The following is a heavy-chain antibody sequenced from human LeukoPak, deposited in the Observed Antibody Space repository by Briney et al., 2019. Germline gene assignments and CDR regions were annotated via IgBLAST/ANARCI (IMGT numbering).Heavy chain of an antibody. D-gene: IGHD3-22*01. CDR1: GFIFSSYA. Sequence: GGPVRLFCAASGFIFSSYAMSWVRQATGKGLEGVSAISWSGGSTYYADSVKGRFTISRDNSKNTLYPQINSLRAEDTDVYYCAKDNYYYDSFDIWGQGTMVTVSS. V-gene: IGHV3-23*01. CDR3: AKDNYYYDSFDI. J-gene: IGHJ3*02. CDR2: ISWSGGST.